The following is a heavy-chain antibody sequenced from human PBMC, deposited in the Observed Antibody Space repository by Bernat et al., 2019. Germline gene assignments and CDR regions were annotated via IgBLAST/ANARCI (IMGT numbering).Heavy chain of an antibody. D-gene: IGHD4-17*01. V-gene: IGHV3-33*01. CDR2: IWYDGSNK. CDR1: GFTFSSYG. J-gene: IGHJ4*02. Sequence: QVQLVESGGGVVQPGRSLRLSCAASGFTFSSYGMHWVRQAPGKGLEWVAVIWYDGSNKYYADSVKGRFTISRDNSKNTLYLQMNSLRAEDTAVYYCARGLGYGDYDYWGQGTLVTVSS. CDR3: ARGLGYGDYDY.